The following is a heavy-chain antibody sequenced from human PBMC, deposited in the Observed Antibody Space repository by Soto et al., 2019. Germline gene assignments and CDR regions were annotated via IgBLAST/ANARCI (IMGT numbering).Heavy chain of an antibody. Sequence: QVQLVQSGAEVKKPGSSVKVSCKASGGTFSSYAISWVRQAPGQGLEWMGGIIPIVGTANYAQKFQGRVTITADESPSTAYMELSSLRSEDTAVYYCASKFDGRGYSYGLLDYWGQGTLVTVSS. J-gene: IGHJ4*02. CDR1: GGTFSSYA. CDR2: IIPIVGTA. V-gene: IGHV1-69*01. CDR3: ASKFDGRGYSYGLLDY. D-gene: IGHD5-18*01.